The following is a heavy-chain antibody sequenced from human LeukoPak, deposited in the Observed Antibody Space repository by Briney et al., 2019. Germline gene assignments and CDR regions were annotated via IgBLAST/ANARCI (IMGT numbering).Heavy chain of an antibody. CDR2: ISGSGGST. V-gene: IGHV3-23*01. CDR1: GFTFTSYA. CDR3: AKDTDVVVPEYFQY. J-gene: IGHJ1*01. D-gene: IGHD2-15*01. Sequence: GGSVRLSCAASGFTFTSYAMNWGRQAPGKGLEWVSAISGSGGSTYYADSVKGRFPVSRDNSENTLFLQMNSLRAEDTAIYYCAKDTDVVVPEYFQYWGQGTLVT.